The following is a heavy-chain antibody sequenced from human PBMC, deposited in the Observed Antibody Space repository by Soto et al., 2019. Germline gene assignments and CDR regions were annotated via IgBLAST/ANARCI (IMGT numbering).Heavy chain of an antibody. CDR3: ARSIVVVTALDY. J-gene: IGHJ4*02. Sequence: QVQLVQSGAEEKKPGASVKVSCKASGYTFTSYAMHWVRQAPGQRLEWMGWINAGNGNTKYSQKFQGSVTXXRXXSASTAYMELSSLRSEDTAVYYCARSIVVVTALDYWGQGTLVTVSS. D-gene: IGHD2-21*02. CDR1: GYTFTSYA. V-gene: IGHV1-3*05. CDR2: INAGNGNT.